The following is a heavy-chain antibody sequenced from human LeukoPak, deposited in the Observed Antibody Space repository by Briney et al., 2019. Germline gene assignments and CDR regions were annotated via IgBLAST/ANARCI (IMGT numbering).Heavy chain of an antibody. J-gene: IGHJ6*03. Sequence: GESLKISCKGSGYSFTTYWIGWVRQMPGKGLEWMGIIYPGDSDARYSPSFQGQVTISADKSISTAYLQWSSLKASDSAMYYCARGRAMVRGVDFYYYMDVWGKGTTVTISS. CDR1: GYSFTTYW. CDR2: IYPGDSDA. D-gene: IGHD3-10*01. V-gene: IGHV5-51*01. CDR3: ARGRAMVRGVDFYYYMDV.